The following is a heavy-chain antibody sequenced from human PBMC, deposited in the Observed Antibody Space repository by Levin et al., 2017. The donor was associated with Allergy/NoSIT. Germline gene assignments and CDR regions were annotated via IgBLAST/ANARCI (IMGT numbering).Heavy chain of an antibody. CDR3: ARGTTVTNEES. CDR2: IIPILGIA. V-gene: IGHV1-69*02. D-gene: IGHD4-17*01. J-gene: IGHJ3*01. Sequence: KISCKASGGTFSSYTISWVRQAPGQGLEWMGRIIPILGIANYAQKFQGRVTITADKSTSTAYMELSSLRSEDTAVYYCARGTTVTNEESWGQGTMVTVSS. CDR1: GGTFSSYT.